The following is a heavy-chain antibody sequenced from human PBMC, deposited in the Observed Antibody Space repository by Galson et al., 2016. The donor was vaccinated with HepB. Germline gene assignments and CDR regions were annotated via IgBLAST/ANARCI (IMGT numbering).Heavy chain of an antibody. CDR2: ISGSTTTI. CDR3: ARDLTGADY. J-gene: IGHJ4*02. D-gene: IGHD7-27*01. V-gene: IGHV3-48*02. Sequence: SLRLSCAASGFTLSHYSMNWVRQAPGKGLEWVSFISGSTTTIYYADSVKGRFAISRDSAKNSLYLQMNSLRDEDTAVYYCARDLTGADYWGQGTLVTVSS. CDR1: GFTLSHYS.